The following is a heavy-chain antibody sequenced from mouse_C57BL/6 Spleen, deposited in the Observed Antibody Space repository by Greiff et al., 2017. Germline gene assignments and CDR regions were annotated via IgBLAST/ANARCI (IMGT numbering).Heavy chain of an antibody. V-gene: IGHV1-64*01. J-gene: IGHJ1*03. CDR3: ASGLRHFPWYFDV. D-gene: IGHD1-2*01. Sequence: VQLQQPGAELVKPGASVKLSCKASGFTFTSYWMHWVKQRPGQGLEWIGMIHPNSGSTNYNEKFKSKATLTVDKSSSTAYMQLSSLTSEDSAVYYCASGLRHFPWYFDVWGTGTTVTVSS. CDR1: GFTFTSYW. CDR2: IHPNSGST.